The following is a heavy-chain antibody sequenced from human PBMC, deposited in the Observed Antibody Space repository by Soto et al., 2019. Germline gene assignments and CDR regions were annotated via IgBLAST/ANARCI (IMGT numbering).Heavy chain of an antibody. D-gene: IGHD3-10*01. J-gene: IGHJ6*03. CDR2: ISSSSSTI. Sequence: EVQLVESGGGLVQPGGSLRLSCAASGFTFSSYSMNWVRQAPGKGLEWVSYISSSSSTIYYADSVKGRFTISRDNAKNSLYLQMNSLRAEDKAVYYCARDHIDDGSGSYQSRYYYYYMDVWGKGTTVTVSS. V-gene: IGHV3-48*01. CDR1: GFTFSSYS. CDR3: ARDHIDDGSGSYQSRYYYYYMDV.